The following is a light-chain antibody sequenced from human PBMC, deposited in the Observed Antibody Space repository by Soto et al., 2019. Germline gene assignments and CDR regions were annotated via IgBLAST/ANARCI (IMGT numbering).Light chain of an antibody. CDR2: EVS. CDR3: SSHAGNNNWGV. CDR1: SSDIGGYNF. J-gene: IGLJ3*02. Sequence: QSALTQPPSASGSPGQSVTISCTGTSSDIGGYNFVSWYQQHPGKAPKLMIYEVSKRPSGVPDRFSGSKSGNTASLTVSGLQGEDEAAYYCSSHAGNNNWGVFGVGTKVTVL. V-gene: IGLV2-8*01.